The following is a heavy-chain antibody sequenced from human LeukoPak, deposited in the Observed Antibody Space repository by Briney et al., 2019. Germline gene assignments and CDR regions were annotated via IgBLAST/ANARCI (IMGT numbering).Heavy chain of an antibody. CDR2: ISAYNGNT. CDR1: GYTFTSYG. J-gene: IGHJ4*02. Sequence: ASVKVSCKASGYTFTSYGISWVRQAPGQGLEWMGWISAYNGNTNYAQKLQGRVTMTTDTSTSTAYMELRSLRSDDTAVYYCARSSCTNGVCYSFDYWGQGTLVTVSS. CDR3: ARSSCTNGVCYSFDY. D-gene: IGHD2-8*01. V-gene: IGHV1-18*01.